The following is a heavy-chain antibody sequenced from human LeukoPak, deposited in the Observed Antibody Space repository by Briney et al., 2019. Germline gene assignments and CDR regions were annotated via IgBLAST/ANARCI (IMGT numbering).Heavy chain of an antibody. Sequence: GGSLRLSCAASGFTFSSYEMSWVRQAPGKGLEWVSYISSSGSTIYYADSVKGRFTISTENAKNSLYLQMNSLRAEDTAVYYCARDYYDSSGYANWFDPWGQGTLVTVSS. CDR3: ARDYYDSSGYANWFDP. D-gene: IGHD3-22*01. CDR1: GFTFSSYE. J-gene: IGHJ5*02. CDR2: ISSSGSTI. V-gene: IGHV3-48*03.